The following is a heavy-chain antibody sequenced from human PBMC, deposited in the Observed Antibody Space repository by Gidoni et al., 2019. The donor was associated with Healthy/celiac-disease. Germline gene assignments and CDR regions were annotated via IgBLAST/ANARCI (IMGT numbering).Heavy chain of an antibody. CDR2: ISGSGGST. V-gene: IGHV3-23*01. CDR1: GFTFCSVA. J-gene: IGHJ6*02. D-gene: IGHD6-19*01. Sequence: EVQLLESGGGLVQPGGSLRLSCEASGFTFCSVAMRWVRRVPGKGREWVSAISGSGGSTYYADSWKARFTISRYNSKNTLYLQRNSLRAEDTAVYYCAKRGGDAEGIAVAALEWAYYYGMDGWGQGTTVTVSS. CDR3: AKRGGDAEGIAVAALEWAYYYGMDG.